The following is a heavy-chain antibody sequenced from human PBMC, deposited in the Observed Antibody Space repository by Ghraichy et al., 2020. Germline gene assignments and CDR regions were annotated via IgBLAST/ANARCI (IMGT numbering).Heavy chain of an antibody. D-gene: IGHD6-19*01. CDR1: GYTFTSYY. Sequence: ASVKVSCKASGYTFTSYYMHWVRQAPGQGLEWMGIINPSGGSTSYAQKFQGRVTMTRDTSTSTVYMELSSLRSEDTAVYYCARARTIYSSFMSANFDYWGQGTLVTVSS. CDR2: INPSGGST. V-gene: IGHV1-46*03. J-gene: IGHJ4*02. CDR3: ARARTIYSSFMSANFDY.